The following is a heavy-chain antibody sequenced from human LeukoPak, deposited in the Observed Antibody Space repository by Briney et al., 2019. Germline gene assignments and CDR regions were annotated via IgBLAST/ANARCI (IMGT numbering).Heavy chain of an antibody. J-gene: IGHJ6*02. CDR3: ARVMGYDSSYGMDV. CDR1: GGTFSSYT. CDR2: IIPIFGTA. D-gene: IGHD3-22*01. V-gene: IGHV1-69*13. Sequence: SVKVSCKASGGTFSSYTISWVRQAPGQGLEWMGGIIPIFGTANYAQKFQGRVTITADESTSTAYMEPSSLRSEDTAVYYCARVMGYDSSYGMDVWGQGTTVTVSS.